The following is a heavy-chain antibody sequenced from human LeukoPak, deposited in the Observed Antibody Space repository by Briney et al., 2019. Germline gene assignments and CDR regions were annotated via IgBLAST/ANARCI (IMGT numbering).Heavy chain of an antibody. V-gene: IGHV4-4*02. Sequence: SETLSLTCAVSGGSISSSNWWSWVRQPPGKGLEWIGETYHSGSTNYNPSLKSRVTISVDKSKNQFSLKLSSVTAADTAVYYCATSTYYDILTGYANFGYWGQGTLVTVSS. CDR1: GGSISSSNW. CDR2: TYHSGST. J-gene: IGHJ4*02. CDR3: ATSTYYDILTGYANFGY. D-gene: IGHD3-9*01.